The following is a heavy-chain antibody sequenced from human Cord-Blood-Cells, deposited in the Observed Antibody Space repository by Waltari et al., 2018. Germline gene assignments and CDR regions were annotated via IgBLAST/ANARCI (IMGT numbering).Heavy chain of an antibody. J-gene: IGHJ3*02. CDR2: IYSGGST. Sequence: EVQLVESGGGLVQPGGSLRLSCAASGFTVSSNYMSWVRQAPGKGLGWVSGIYSGGSTYYADSVKGRCTISRDNSKNTLYLQMNSLRAEDTAVYYCARARYSGYGDAFDIWGQGTMVTVSS. CDR3: ARARYSGYGDAFDI. D-gene: IGHD5-12*01. CDR1: GFTVSSNY. V-gene: IGHV3-66*01.